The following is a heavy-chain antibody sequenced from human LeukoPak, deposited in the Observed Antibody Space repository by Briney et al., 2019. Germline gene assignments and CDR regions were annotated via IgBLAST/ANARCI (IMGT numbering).Heavy chain of an antibody. J-gene: IGHJ4*02. V-gene: IGHV4-59*01. CDR2: IYYTGST. CDR3: ARGENSYGSDY. CDR1: GFTFTNNF. D-gene: IGHD5-18*01. Sequence: GSLRLSCAASGFTFTNNFMSWIRQPPGKGLEWIGYIYYTGSTNYNPSLKSRVTISVDTSKNQFSLRLSSVTAADTAVYYCARGENSYGSDYWGQGTLVTVSS.